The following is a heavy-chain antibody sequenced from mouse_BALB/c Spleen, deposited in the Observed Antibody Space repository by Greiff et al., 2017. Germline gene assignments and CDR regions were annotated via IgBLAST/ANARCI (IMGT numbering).Heavy chain of an antibody. D-gene: IGHD3-3*01. CDR3: ARISGTDFDY. Sequence: EVQRVESGGGLVKPGGSLKLSCAASGFTFSSYAMSWVRQTPEKRLEWVATISSGGSYTYYPDSVKGRFTISRDKSKNTLYLQMSSLRSEDTAMYYCARISGTDFDYWGQGTTLTVSS. CDR1: GFTFSSYA. J-gene: IGHJ2*01. V-gene: IGHV5-9-3*01. CDR2: ISSGGSYT.